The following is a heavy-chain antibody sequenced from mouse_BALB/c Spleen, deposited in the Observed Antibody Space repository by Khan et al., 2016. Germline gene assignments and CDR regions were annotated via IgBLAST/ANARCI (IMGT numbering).Heavy chain of an antibody. V-gene: IGHV1-9*01. CDR2: ILPGNNSS. Sequence: QVQLQQPGAELMKPGASVKISCKATGYTFSNYWIEWVKQRPGHGLEWIGEILPGNNSSNYNENFKVKATFTADSSSNTAYMQLSSLTSGDAAVYYCGRGAYWGQGTLVTVSA. CDR3: GRGAY. J-gene: IGHJ3*01. CDR1: GYTFSNYW.